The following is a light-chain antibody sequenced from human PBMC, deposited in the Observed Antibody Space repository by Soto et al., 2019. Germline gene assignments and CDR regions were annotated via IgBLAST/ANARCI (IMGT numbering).Light chain of an antibody. Sequence: DIELTQSPSSVSASVGDRVTITCRASQGINSWLAWYQQKPGKPPKVLIYAASSLQSGVPSRFSGSGSGTDFTLTISSLQPEDFETYYCQQANSFPITFGQGTRLEIK. CDR1: QGINSW. J-gene: IGKJ5*01. CDR3: QQANSFPIT. CDR2: AAS. V-gene: IGKV1-12*01.